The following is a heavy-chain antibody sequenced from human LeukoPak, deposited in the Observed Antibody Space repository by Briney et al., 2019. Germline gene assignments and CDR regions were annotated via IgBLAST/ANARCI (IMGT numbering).Heavy chain of an antibody. V-gene: IGHV3-7*01. D-gene: IGHD3-3*02. CDR1: GFTFSNFW. Sequence: PGGSLRLSCAASGFTFSNFWMSWVRQAPGKGLEWVANINPDGSAKYYVDPVKGRFTISRDNAENSLYLQMNSLRPEDTAVYYCARHFSTYSYGLDVWGQGTTVTVSS. J-gene: IGHJ6*02. CDR3: ARHFSTYSYGLDV. CDR2: INPDGSAK.